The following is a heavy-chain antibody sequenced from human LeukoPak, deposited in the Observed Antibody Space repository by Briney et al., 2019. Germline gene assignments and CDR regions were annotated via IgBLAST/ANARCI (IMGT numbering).Heavy chain of an antibody. D-gene: IGHD1-26*01. CDR1: GYSVSSGYY. CDR2: MYHSGDT. V-gene: IGHV4-38-2*02. CDR3: ARGGSYGGYYYYMDV. J-gene: IGHJ6*03. Sequence: PSETLSFTCTVSGYSVSSGYYWGWIRQPPGKGLEWIGSMYHSGDTYYNPSLKSRVTISVDTSKNQFSLKLSSVTAADTAVYYCARGGSYGGYYYYMDVWGKGTTVTVSS.